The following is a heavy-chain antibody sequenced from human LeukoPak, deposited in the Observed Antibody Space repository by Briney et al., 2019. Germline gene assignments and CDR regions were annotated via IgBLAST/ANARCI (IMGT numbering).Heavy chain of an antibody. CDR3: ARELGYCRGGSCERNYYFDY. D-gene: IGHD2-15*01. CDR2: INWNGGST. Sequence: GGSLRLSCAASGFTFDDYGMSWVRQAPGKGLEWVSGINWNGGSTGYADSVKGRFTISRDNAKNSLYLQMNSLRAEDTAFYYCARELGYCRGGSCERNYYFDYGGQGTLVTVSS. V-gene: IGHV3-20*04. CDR1: GFTFDDYG. J-gene: IGHJ4*02.